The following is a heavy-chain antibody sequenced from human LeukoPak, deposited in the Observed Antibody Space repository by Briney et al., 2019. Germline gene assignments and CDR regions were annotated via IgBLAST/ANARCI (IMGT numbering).Heavy chain of an antibody. CDR2: ISSSSSYI. CDR3: ARVANYYCSGSYYKSYYYYGMDV. V-gene: IGHV3-21*01. D-gene: IGHD3-10*01. J-gene: IGHJ6*02. CDR1: GFTFSSYS. Sequence: KSGGSLRLSCAASGFTFSSYSMNWVRQAPGKGLEWVSSISSSSSYIYYADSVKGRFTISRDNAKNSLYLQMNSLRAEDTAVYYCARVANYYCSGSYYKSYYYYGMDVWGQGTTVTVSS.